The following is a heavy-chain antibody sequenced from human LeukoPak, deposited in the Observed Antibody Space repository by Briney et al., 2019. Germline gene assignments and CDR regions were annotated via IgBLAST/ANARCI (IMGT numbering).Heavy chain of an antibody. V-gene: IGHV3-43D*03. CDR3: AKDMAAYYYASGNIDY. D-gene: IGHD3-10*01. CDR1: GFTFDDYA. Sequence: GGSLRLSCAASGFTFDDYAMHWVRHAPGKGLEWVSLISWDGGSTYYADSVKGRFTISRDNSKNSLYLQMNSLRTEDTALYYCAKDMAAYYYASGNIDYWGQGTLVTVSS. J-gene: IGHJ4*02. CDR2: ISWDGGST.